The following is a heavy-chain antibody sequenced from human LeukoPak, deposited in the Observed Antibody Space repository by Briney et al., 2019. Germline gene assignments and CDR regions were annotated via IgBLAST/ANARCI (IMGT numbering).Heavy chain of an antibody. CDR3: ARGYYYDSSGYFEGDAFDI. J-gene: IGHJ3*02. V-gene: IGHV1-69*06. CDR2: IIPIFGTA. D-gene: IGHD3-22*01. CDR1: GGTFSSYA. Sequence: ASVKVSCEASGGTFSSYAISWVRQAPGQGLEWMGGIIPIFGTANYAQKFQGRVTITADKSTSTAYMELSSLRSEDTAVYYCARGYYYDSSGYFEGDAFDIWGQGTMVTVSS.